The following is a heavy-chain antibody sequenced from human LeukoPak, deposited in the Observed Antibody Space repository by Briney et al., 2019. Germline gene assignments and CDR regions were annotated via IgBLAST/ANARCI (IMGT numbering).Heavy chain of an antibody. D-gene: IGHD4-17*01. CDR1: GGSISSYY. CDR3: ARGLSMTTVTTGNWDWFDP. J-gene: IGHJ5*02. V-gene: IGHV4-59*01. CDR2: IYYSGST. Sequence: SETLSLTCTVSGGSISSYYWSWIRQPPGKGLEWIGYIYYSGSTNYNPSLKSRVTISVDTSKNQFSLKLSSVTAADTAVYYCARGLSMTTVTTGNWDWFDPWGQGTLVTVSS.